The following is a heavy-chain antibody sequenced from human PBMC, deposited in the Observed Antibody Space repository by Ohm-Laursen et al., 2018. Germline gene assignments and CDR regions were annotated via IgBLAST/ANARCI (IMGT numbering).Heavy chain of an antibody. CDR3: AILSGGVNSYWFDP. J-gene: IGHJ5*02. V-gene: IGHV3-48*03. CDR1: GFTFSSYE. D-gene: IGHD3-10*01. CDR2: ISSSGSTI. Sequence: SLRLSCTAPGFTFSSYEMNWVRQAPGKGLEWVSYISSSGSTIYYADSVEGRFTISRDNAKNSLYLQMNSLRAKDTAVYYCAILSGGVNSYWFDPWGQGTLVTVSS.